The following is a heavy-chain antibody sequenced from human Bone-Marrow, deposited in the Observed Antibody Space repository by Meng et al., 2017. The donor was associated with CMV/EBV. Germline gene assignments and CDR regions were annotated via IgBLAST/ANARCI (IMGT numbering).Heavy chain of an antibody. D-gene: IGHD3-22*01. J-gene: IGHJ6*02. CDR2: TNHSGST. CDR3: ARATFGDYYDSSGSLYYYYGMDV. Sequence: SECRSPTCLVQGASFSVYYWSWIRQPPGKGLEWSGETNHSGSTNYNPALKSRVTIAVDTSKNQFSLKLSSVTAADTAVYYCARATFGDYYDSSGSLYYYYGMDVWGQGTTVTVSS. V-gene: IGHV4-34*01. CDR1: GASFSVYY.